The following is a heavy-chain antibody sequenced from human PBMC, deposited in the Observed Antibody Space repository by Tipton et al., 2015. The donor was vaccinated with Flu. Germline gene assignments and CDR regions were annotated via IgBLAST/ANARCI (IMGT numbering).Heavy chain of an antibody. CDR3: GSGGRSGFDY. V-gene: IGHV4-31*03. CDR2: TYYSGST. CDR1: GGSISSGGYY. D-gene: IGHD2-15*01. J-gene: IGHJ4*02. Sequence: TLSLTCTVSGGSISSGGYYWSWIRQHPGKGLEWIGYTYYSGSTYYNPSLKSRVTISVDTSKNQFSLKLSSVTAADTAVYYCGSGGRSGFDYWGQGTLVTVSS.